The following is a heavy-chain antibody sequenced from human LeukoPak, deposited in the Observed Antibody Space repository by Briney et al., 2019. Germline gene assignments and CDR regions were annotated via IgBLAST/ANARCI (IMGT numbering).Heavy chain of an antibody. CDR1: GFTFSSYA. D-gene: IGHD5-18*01. CDR3: AKDHSYGYVGFDY. Sequence: PGGSLRLSCAASGFTFSSYAMSWVRQAPGNGLEWVSAISGSGGSTYYADSVKGRFTISRDNSKNTLYLQMNSLRAEDTAVYYCAKDHSYGYVGFDYWGQGTLVTVSS. CDR2: ISGSGGST. V-gene: IGHV3-23*01. J-gene: IGHJ4*02.